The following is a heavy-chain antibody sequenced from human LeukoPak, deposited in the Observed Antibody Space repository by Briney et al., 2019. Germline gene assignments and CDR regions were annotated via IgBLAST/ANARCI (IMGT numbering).Heavy chain of an antibody. CDR2: ISAYNGNT. V-gene: IGHV1-18*01. CDR1: GYTSTSYG. J-gene: IGHJ5*02. CDR3: ARDSYYDSSGDNWFDP. Sequence: GASVKVSCKASGYTSTSYGISWVRQAPGQGLEWMGWISAYNGNTNYAQKLQGRVTMTTDTSTSTAYMELRSLRSDDTAVYYCARDSYYDSSGDNWFDPWGQGTLVTVSS. D-gene: IGHD3-22*01.